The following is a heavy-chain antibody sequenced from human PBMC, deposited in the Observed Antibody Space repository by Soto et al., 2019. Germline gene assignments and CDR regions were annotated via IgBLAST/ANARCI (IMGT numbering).Heavy chain of an antibody. J-gene: IGHJ6*02. D-gene: IGHD2-21*01. V-gene: IGHV3-30*09. CDR2: ISFDGDKK. CDR3: AVMAGLEVSDDLGLDV. Sequence: QVHLVESGGGVVQPGRSLRLSCVASGFSFTDYSIHWVRQAPGKGLEWVAFISFDGDKKFFADSVKGRFDISRDNAKNTVYLQMNSLRPEDTAVFHCAVMAGLEVSDDLGLDVWGQGTTVTVSS. CDR1: GFSFTDYS.